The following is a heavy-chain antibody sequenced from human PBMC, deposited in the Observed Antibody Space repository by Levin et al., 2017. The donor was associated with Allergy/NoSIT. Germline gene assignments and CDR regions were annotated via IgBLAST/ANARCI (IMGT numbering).Heavy chain of an antibody. D-gene: IGHD6-19*01. J-gene: IGHJ3*02. CDR2: ISGSGGST. Sequence: SCAASGFTFSSYAMSWVRQAPGKGLEWVSAISGSGGSTYHADSVKGRFTISRDNSKNTLYLQMNSLRAEDTAVYYCAKAQWLVRSAFDIWGQGTMVTVSS. CDR3: AKAQWLVRSAFDI. CDR1: GFTFSSYA. V-gene: IGHV3-23*01.